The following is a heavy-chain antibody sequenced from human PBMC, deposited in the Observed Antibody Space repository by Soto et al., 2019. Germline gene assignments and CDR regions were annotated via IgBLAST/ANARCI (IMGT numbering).Heavy chain of an antibody. D-gene: IGHD3-22*01. Sequence: GGSLRLSCAASGFTFSSYSMNWVRQAPGKGLEWVSYISSSSSTIYYADSVKGRFTISRDNSKNTLYLQMNSLRAEDTAVYYCARALTYYYDSSGFGFDPWGQGTLVTVSS. J-gene: IGHJ5*02. CDR3: ARALTYYYDSSGFGFDP. CDR2: ISSSSSTI. CDR1: GFTFSSYS. V-gene: IGHV3-48*01.